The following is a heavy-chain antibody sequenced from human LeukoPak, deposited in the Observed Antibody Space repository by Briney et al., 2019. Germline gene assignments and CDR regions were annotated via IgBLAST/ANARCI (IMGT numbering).Heavy chain of an antibody. J-gene: IGHJ4*02. CDR1: GFTFSSYA. Sequence: GGSLRLSCAASGFTFSSYAMSWVRQAPGKGLEWASAISGSGGSTYCADSVKGRFTISRDNSKNTLYLQMNSLRAEDTAVYYCAKLYSSGWYVGYWGQGTLVTVSS. D-gene: IGHD6-19*01. CDR3: AKLYSSGWYVGY. V-gene: IGHV3-23*01. CDR2: ISGSGGST.